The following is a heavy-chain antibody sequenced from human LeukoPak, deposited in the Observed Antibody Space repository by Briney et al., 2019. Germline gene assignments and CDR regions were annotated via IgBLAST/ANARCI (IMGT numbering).Heavy chain of an antibody. D-gene: IGHD6-13*01. J-gene: IGHJ4*02. V-gene: IGHV4-61*02. CDR2: IYHSGST. CDR3: ARDLDAIAAAGYFDY. Sequence: SQTLSLTCTVSGGSISSGSYYWSWIRQPAGKGLEWIGSIYHSGSTYYNPSLKSRVTISVDTSKNQFSLKLSSVTAADTAVYYCARDLDAIAAAGYFDYWGQGTLVTVSS. CDR1: GGSISSGSYY.